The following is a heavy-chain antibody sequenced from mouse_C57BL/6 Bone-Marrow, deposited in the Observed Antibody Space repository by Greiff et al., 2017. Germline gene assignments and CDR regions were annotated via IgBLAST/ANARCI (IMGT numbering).Heavy chain of an antibody. CDR1: GFSLSTFGMG. V-gene: IGHV8-8*01. J-gene: IGHJ3*01. CDR2: IWWDDDK. D-gene: IGHD2-12*01. Sequence: QVTLKESGPGILQPSQTLRLTCSFSGFSLSTFGMGVGWIRQPSGKGLEWLAPIWWDDDKYYNPALKSRLTISKDTSKNQIFLKIATVDTADTVKCYCARATVEPFAYWGQGTLVTVS. CDR3: ARATVEPFAY.